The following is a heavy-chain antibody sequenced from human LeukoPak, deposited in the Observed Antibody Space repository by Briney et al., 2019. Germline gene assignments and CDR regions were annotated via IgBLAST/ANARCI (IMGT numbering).Heavy chain of an antibody. CDR2: FDPEDGET. J-gene: IGHJ4*02. D-gene: IGHD3-3*01. V-gene: IGHV1-24*01. CDR1: GYTLTELS. CDR3: ATRSRVTIFGVVIIPVPYYFDY. Sequence: VASVKVSCKVSGYTLTELSMHWVRQAPGKGLEGMGGFDPEDGETIYAQKFQGRVTMTEDTSTDTAYMELSSLRSEDTAVYYCATRSRVTIFGVVIIPVPYYFDYWGQGTLVTVSS.